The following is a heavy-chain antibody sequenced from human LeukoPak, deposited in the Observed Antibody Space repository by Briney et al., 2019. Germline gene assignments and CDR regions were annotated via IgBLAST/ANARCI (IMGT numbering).Heavy chain of an antibody. Sequence: GGSLRLSCAASGFTISSYAMHWVRQAPGKGLEWVSAISGSGGSTYYADSVKGRFTISRDNSKNTLYLQMNSLRAEDTAVYYCAKSSGSYSVYYYYYMDVWGKGTTVTVSS. D-gene: IGHD1-26*01. CDR3: AKSSGSYSVYYYYYMDV. V-gene: IGHV3-23*01. CDR2: ISGSGGST. J-gene: IGHJ6*03. CDR1: GFTISSYA.